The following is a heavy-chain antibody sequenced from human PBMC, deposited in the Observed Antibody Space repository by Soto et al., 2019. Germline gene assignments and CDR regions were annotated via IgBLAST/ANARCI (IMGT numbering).Heavy chain of an antibody. D-gene: IGHD1-7*01. CDR3: ARERELLGAPWFDP. V-gene: IGHV3-30-3*01. CDR2: ISFNGNNK. Sequence: QVQLVESGGGVIQPGRSLRLSCTASGITFRSYVMHWVRQAPGKGLEWVAAISFNGNNKDYADSVKGRFTISRDNSENMMYLEMNSLRPEDTAVYYCARERELLGAPWFDPWGQGTLVIVSS. J-gene: IGHJ5*02. CDR1: GITFRSYV.